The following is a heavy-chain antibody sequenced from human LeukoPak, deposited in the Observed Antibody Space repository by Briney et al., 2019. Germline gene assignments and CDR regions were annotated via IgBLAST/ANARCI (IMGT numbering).Heavy chain of an antibody. CDR1: GYTFTSYG. CDR3: ARRDYYESSGYYSD. CDR2: ISANNGNT. Sequence: ASVKVSCKASGYTFTSYGISWVRQAPGQGLEWVGWISANNGNTNYAQKLQGRVTMTTDTSTSTAYMELRSLRSDDTAVYYCARRDYYESSGYYSDWGQGTLVTVSS. V-gene: IGHV1-18*01. J-gene: IGHJ4*02. D-gene: IGHD3-22*01.